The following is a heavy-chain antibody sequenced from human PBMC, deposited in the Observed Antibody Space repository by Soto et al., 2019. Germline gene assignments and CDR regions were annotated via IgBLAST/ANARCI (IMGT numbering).Heavy chain of an antibody. Sequence: GSLRLSCAVYGGSFSDNYWSWVRQPPGKGLEWIGEIYHNGATNYSPSLGSRLSISVDTSKYQFSLRLTSMTAADTAVYYCASARWNYWGQGTPVTVSS. D-gene: IGHD6-6*01. CDR1: GGSFSDNY. V-gene: IGHV4-34*01. J-gene: IGHJ4*02. CDR2: IYHNGAT. CDR3: ASARWNY.